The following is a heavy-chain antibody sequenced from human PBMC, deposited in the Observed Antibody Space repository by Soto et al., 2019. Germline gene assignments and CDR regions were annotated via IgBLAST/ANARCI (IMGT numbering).Heavy chain of an antibody. D-gene: IGHD3-10*01. V-gene: IGHV4-4*02. J-gene: IGHJ3*02. Sequence: QVQLQESGPGLVKPSGTLSLTCAVSSGSISSSNWWSWVRQPPGKGLEWIGEIYHSGSTNYNPSLKSRVTMSVDKSKNQFSLKLSSVTAADTAVYYFARELYYYGSGSYYNVGAFDIWGQGTMVTVSS. CDR1: SGSISSSNW. CDR2: IYHSGST. CDR3: ARELYYYGSGSYYNVGAFDI.